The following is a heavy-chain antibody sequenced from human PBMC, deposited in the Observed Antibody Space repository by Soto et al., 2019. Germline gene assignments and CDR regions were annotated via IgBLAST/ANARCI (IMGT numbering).Heavy chain of an antibody. Sequence: PGGSLRLSCAASGFTFSSYSMNWVRQAPGKGLEWVSSISSSSSYIYYADSVKGRFTISRDNAKNSLYLQMNSLRAEDTAVYYCARTGVGATTLAEYFQHWGQGTLVTVSS. V-gene: IGHV3-21*01. D-gene: IGHD1-26*01. CDR1: GFTFSSYS. CDR2: ISSSSSYI. J-gene: IGHJ1*01. CDR3: ARTGVGATTLAEYFQH.